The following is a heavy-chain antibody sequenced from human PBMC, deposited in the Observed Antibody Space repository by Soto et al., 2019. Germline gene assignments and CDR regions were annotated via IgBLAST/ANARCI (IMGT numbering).Heavy chain of an antibody. D-gene: IGHD2-21*01. CDR2: ITWDGASA. CDR3: AKAQSGSSDFYFDD. Sequence: EVQLVESGGVVVQPGGSLRLSCAATGFTFDDYTMHWVRQAPGKGLDWVALITWDGASAYYADSVKGRFTVSRDNSKNSLYLYLNSLTTEDTAFYYCAKAQSGSSDFYFDDWGQGTLVTVSS. J-gene: IGHJ4*02. V-gene: IGHV3-43*01. CDR1: GFTFDDYT.